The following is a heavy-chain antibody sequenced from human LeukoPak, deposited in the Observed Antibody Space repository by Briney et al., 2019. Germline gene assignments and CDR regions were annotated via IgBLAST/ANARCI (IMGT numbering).Heavy chain of an antibody. D-gene: IGHD3-22*01. Sequence: ASVKVSCKASGYTFTGYYMHWVRQAPGQGLEWMGWINPNSGGTNYAQKFQGRVTMTRDTSISTAYMELSRLRSDDTAVYYCARGGLRYYYDSTGWNYWGQGTLVTVYS. J-gene: IGHJ4*02. CDR1: GYTFTGYY. CDR3: ARGGLRYYYDSTGWNY. V-gene: IGHV1-2*02. CDR2: INPNSGGT.